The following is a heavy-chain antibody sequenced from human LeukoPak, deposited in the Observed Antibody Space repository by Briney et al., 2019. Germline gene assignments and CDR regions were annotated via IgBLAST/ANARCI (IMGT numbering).Heavy chain of an antibody. CDR3: ARTVVAAMIQ. CDR2: INSDRSST. J-gene: IGHJ4*02. V-gene: IGHV3-74*01. Sequence: GGSLRLSCAASGFTFSSSWMHWVRPAPGKGLVWVSRINSDRSSTRYADSVKGRFTISRDNAKNTLYLQMNSLRAEDTAVYYCARTVVAAMIQWGQGTLVTVSS. CDR1: GFTFSSSW. D-gene: IGHD2-15*01.